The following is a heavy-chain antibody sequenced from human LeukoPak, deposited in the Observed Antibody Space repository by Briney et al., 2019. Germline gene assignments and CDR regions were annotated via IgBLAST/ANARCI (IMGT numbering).Heavy chain of an antibody. CDR2: ISAYNGNT. V-gene: IGHV1-18*01. Sequence: APVKVSCKASGYTFTSYGISWVRQAPGQGLEWMGWISAYNGNTNYAQKLQGRVTMTTDTSTSTAYMELRSLRSDDTAVYYCARDCSSTSCYARLGYGMDVWGQGTTVTVSS. D-gene: IGHD2-2*01. CDR1: GYTFTSYG. CDR3: ARDCSSTSCYARLGYGMDV. J-gene: IGHJ6*02.